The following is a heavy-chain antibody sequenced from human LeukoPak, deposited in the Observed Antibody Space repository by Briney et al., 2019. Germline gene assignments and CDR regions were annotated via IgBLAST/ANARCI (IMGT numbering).Heavy chain of an antibody. CDR1: GFTFNTCS. V-gene: IGHV3-7*01. D-gene: IGHD4-11*01. CDR3: AGERDMTTVWEIFEY. CDR2: IKEDGSEK. J-gene: IGHJ4*02. Sequence: PGGSLRLSCVASGFTFNTCSMSWVRQAPGKGLEWVANIKEDGSEKYYADSVKGRSTISRDNAKKSLYLQMNSLRADDTAVYYCAGERDMTTVWEIFEYWGQGALVTVSS.